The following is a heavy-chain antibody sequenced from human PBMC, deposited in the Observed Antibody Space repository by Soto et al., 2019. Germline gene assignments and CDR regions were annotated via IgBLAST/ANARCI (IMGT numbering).Heavy chain of an antibody. CDR1: GYTFTSYG. D-gene: IGHD1-7*01. Sequence: ASVKVSCKASGYTFTSYGISWVRQAPGQRLEWMGWINAGNGNTKYSQKFQGRVTITRDTSASTAYMELSSLRSEDTAVYYCARDHDGTGTTYGMDVWGQGTTVTVSS. J-gene: IGHJ6*02. CDR3: ARDHDGTGTTYGMDV. V-gene: IGHV1-3*01. CDR2: INAGNGNT.